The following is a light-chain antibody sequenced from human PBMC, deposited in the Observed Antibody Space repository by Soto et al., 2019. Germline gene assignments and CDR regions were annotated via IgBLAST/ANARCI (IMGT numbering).Light chain of an antibody. CDR2: GAS. CDR1: QSVSSN. V-gene: IGKV3-15*01. Sequence: EIVMTQSPATLSVSPGERANLSCRASQSVSSNLAWYQQKPGQAPRLLIYGASTRATGIPARFSGSGSGTEFTLTISSLQSEDFAVYYCQAGFTFGPGTKVDIK. CDR3: QAGFT. J-gene: IGKJ3*01.